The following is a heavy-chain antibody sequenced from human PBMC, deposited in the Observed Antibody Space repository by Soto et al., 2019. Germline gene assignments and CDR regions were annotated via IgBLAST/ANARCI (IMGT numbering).Heavy chain of an antibody. CDR2: VIPIFGSA. J-gene: IGHJ6*02. CDR1: GGPFTNYG. D-gene: IGHD3-10*01. V-gene: IGHV1-69*12. Sequence: QVHLVQSGAEMRKPGSSVRVSCKASGGPFTNYGLNWVRQAPGQGLEWMGGVIPIFGSATYAQKFQDRVTFTADESTTTAYLELSGLRLDDTAIYYCATRRKRFSDFCYYGMDVWGQGTTVTVSS. CDR3: ATRRKRFSDFCYYGMDV.